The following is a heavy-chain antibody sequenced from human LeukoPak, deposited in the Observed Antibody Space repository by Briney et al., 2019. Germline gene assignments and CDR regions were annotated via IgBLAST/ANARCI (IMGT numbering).Heavy chain of an antibody. V-gene: IGHV3-30-3*01. CDR3: ARDQSPSVVTAFDY. D-gene: IGHD2-21*02. CDR1: GFTFSSYA. Sequence: GGSLRLSCAASGFTFSSYAMHWVRQAPGKGLEGVAVISYDGSNKYYADSVKGRFTISRDNSKNTLYLQMNSLRAEDTAVYYCARDQSPSVVTAFDYWGQGTLVTVSS. CDR2: ISYDGSNK. J-gene: IGHJ4*02.